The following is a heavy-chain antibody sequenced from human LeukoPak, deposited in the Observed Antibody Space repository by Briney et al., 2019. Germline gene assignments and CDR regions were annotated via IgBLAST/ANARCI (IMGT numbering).Heavy chain of an antibody. D-gene: IGHD1-26*01. Sequence: ASVKVSCKASGNTFTDYYMHWVRQAPGQGLEWMGWINPNTGGTNYAQTFQGRVTMTRDASISTAYMELSRLRSDDAAVYYCAGSGSPRDYFDYWGQGTLVTVSS. J-gene: IGHJ4*02. CDR2: INPNTGGT. V-gene: IGHV1-2*02. CDR3: AGSGSPRDYFDY. CDR1: GNTFTDYY.